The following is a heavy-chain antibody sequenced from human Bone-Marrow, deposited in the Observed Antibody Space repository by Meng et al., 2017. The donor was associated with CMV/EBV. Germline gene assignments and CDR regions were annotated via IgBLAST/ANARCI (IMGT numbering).Heavy chain of an antibody. V-gene: IGHV3-30*04. J-gene: IGHJ4*02. D-gene: IGHD4-23*01. CDR3: AKDQKYGGNSHFDY. CDR2: ISYDGSNK. CDR1: GFTFSSYA. Sequence: GGSLRLSCAASGFTFSSYAMHWVRQAPGKGLEWVAVISYDGSNKYYADSVKGRFTISRDNSKNTLYLQMNSLRAEDTAVYYCAKDQKYGGNSHFDYWGQGTLVTVSS.